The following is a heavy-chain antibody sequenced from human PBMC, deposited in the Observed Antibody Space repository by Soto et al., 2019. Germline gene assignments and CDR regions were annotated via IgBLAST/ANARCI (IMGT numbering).Heavy chain of an antibody. CDR2: IYPGDSDT. D-gene: IGHD2-2*01. CDR3: ARLTTTSWSWFDP. V-gene: IGHV5-51*01. Sequence: PGESLKISCKGSGYSFTSYWIGWVRQMPGKGLEWMGIIYPGDSDTRYNPSFQGQVTISADKSISTAYLQWSSLKASDTALYYCARLTTTSWSWFDPWGKGTLVTVSS. J-gene: IGHJ5*02. CDR1: GYSFTSYW.